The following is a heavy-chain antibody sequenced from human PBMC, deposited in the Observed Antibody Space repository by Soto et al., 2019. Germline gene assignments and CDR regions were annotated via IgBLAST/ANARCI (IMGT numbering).Heavy chain of an antibody. J-gene: IGHJ4*02. CDR1: GGSISSGDSY. V-gene: IGHV4-30-4*01. CDR2: IYDRGSS. CDR3: AAGEESSPHLAFDY. Sequence: SETLSLPCTVSGGSISSGDSYWSWIRQTPGKGLEWGGYIYDRGSSYYNPSLKSRGKFSVDTSKNQISLNWNSVTAAATALYHCAAGEESSPHLAFDYWGQGPLVTVSS. D-gene: IGHD2-2*01.